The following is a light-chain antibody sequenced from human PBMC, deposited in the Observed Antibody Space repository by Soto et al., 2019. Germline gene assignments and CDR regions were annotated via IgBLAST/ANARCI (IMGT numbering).Light chain of an antibody. CDR3: SSFSSITREV. CDR1: SSNIGADYD. V-gene: IGLV1-40*01. CDR2: GNS. Sequence: QSVLTQPPSVSGAPGQRVTISCTGSSSNIGADYDVHWYQHLPGKAPKLLIYGNSNRPSGVSHRFSGSKSGNTASLTISGLQTEDEADYYCSSFSSITREVFGGGTKLTVL. J-gene: IGLJ2*01.